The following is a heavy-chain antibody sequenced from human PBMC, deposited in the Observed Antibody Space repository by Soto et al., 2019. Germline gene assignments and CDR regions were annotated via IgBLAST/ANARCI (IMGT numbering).Heavy chain of an antibody. Sequence: VASVKVSCKASGGTFSSYAISWVRQAPGQGLEWMGGIIPIFGTANYAQKFQGRVTITADESTSTAYMELSSLRSEDTAVYYCARDLRGFYFDYWGQGTLVTVSS. CDR1: GGTFSSYA. CDR2: IIPIFGTA. V-gene: IGHV1-69*13. CDR3: ARDLRGFYFDY. J-gene: IGHJ4*02. D-gene: IGHD5-12*01.